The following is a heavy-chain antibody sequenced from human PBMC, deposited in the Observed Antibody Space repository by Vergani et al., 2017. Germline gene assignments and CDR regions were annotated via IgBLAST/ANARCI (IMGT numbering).Heavy chain of an antibody. D-gene: IGHD3-16*01. CDR2: VIPILDTP. J-gene: IGHJ4*02. CDR3: AGDPAGLLFYDS. CDR1: GGRFNRHA. Sequence: QVILEQSGPEVKKRGSSVTVSCKASGGRFNRHAISWVRQGPGQGLEWMGGVIPILDTPNYAQNFRGRVSITADESTNTAYMELTSLTSDDTAVYFCAGDPAGLLFYDSWGRGTLITVSS. V-gene: IGHV1-69*01.